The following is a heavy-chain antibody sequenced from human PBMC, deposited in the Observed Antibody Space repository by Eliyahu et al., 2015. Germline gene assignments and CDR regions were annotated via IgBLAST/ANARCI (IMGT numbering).Heavy chain of an antibody. Sequence: EVQLLESGGGLVKLGGSLRLSCAASGFSFTSSGXHWVRXGPGKRLGXISLXXRXGAASYYADSVRGRITVXRDNSENKVYLQMNSLRVEDAAVYYCAKPAEYDVLTXYYNPWFDSWGRGTLVSVSS. CDR2: XXRXGAAS. D-gene: IGHD3-9*01. CDR1: GFSFTSSG. CDR3: AKPAEYDVLTXYYNPWFDS. V-gene: IGHV3-23*01. J-gene: IGHJ5*01.